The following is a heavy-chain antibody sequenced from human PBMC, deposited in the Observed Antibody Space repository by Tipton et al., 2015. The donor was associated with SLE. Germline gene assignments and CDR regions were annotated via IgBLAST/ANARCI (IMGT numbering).Heavy chain of an antibody. CDR1: GLRFREAY. J-gene: IGHJ6*02. Sequence: LRLSCSVSGLRFREAYMSWIRQPPGEGLEWIGYIYYREGTNYSPSLKSRVTISLDASKNQLSLKLSSVTAADTAVYYCARHHGSGWLYGLDVWGQGTTVTVSS. CDR2: IYYREGT. D-gene: IGHD6-19*01. CDR3: ARHHGSGWLYGLDV. V-gene: IGHV4-59*08.